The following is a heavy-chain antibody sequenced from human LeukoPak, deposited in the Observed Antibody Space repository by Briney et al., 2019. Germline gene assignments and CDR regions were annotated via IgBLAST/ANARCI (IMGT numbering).Heavy chain of an antibody. V-gene: IGHV1-18*01. CDR1: GYTFTSYG. CDR3: ARARGWLRPNWFDP. CDR2: ISAYNGNT. J-gene: IGHJ5*02. D-gene: IGHD5-12*01. Sequence: GAAVKVSCKASGYTFTSYGISWVRQAPGQGLEWMGWISAYNGNTNYAQKLQGRVTMTTDTSTSTAYMELRSLRSDDTAVYYCARARGWLRPNWFDPWGQGTLVTVSS.